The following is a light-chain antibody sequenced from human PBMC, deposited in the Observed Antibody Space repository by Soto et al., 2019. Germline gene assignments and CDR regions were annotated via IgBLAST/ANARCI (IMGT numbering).Light chain of an antibody. Sequence: QSAQTQPASVSGSPGQSITIPCSGRSSDLGGLNYVSWYQQHPGKVPKLIIYKVDNRPSGISDRFSASKSGNTASLTISGLQAEDEAHYYCSSYTTVPSPQWVFAGGTKLTVL. CDR2: KVD. J-gene: IGLJ3*02. CDR3: SSYTTVPSPQWV. V-gene: IGLV2-14*01. CDR1: SSDLGGLNY.